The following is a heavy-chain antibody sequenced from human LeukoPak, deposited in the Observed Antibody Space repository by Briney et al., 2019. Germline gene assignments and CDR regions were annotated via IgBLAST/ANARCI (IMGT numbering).Heavy chain of an antibody. CDR2: IWYDGSNE. V-gene: IGHV3-33*01. CDR1: GFTFRSHG. Sequence: GRSLRLSCAASGFTFRSHGMHWVRQAPGKGLEWVAVIWYDGSNEYFADSVKGRFTISRDNSKNILYLQMNSLRAEDTAVYYCARDIASTRMDVWGQGTTVSVSS. CDR3: ARDIASTRMDV. D-gene: IGHD2-15*01. J-gene: IGHJ6*02.